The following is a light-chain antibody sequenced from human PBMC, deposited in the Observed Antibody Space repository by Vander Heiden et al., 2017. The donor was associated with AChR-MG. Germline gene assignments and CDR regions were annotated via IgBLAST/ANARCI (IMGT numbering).Light chain of an antibody. J-gene: IGKJ1*01. CDR3: QQDGSSPWT. CDR1: QSVSSSK. Sequence: VLTQSPGTLSLSPGERATLPCRASQSVSSSKLAWYQQKAGQAPRLLIYGSSIRATGIPDRFSGSASGTDFTLTISILEPEDFTVYSCQQDGSSPWTFGQGTKVEIK. V-gene: IGKV3-20*01. CDR2: GSS.